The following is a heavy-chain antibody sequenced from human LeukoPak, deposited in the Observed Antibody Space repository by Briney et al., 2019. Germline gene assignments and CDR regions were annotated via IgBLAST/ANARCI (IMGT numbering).Heavy chain of an antibody. V-gene: IGHV3-30*02. CDR1: GFTFSSYG. D-gene: IGHD6-19*01. Sequence: SGGSLRLSCAASGFTFSSYGMHWVRQAPGKGLEWVAFIRYDGSNKYYADSVKGRFTISRDNSKNTLYLQMNSLRAEDTAVYYCAKGLKRGYSSGWYQFYYYGMDVWGQGTTVTVSS. J-gene: IGHJ6*02. CDR3: AKGLKRGYSSGWYQFYYYGMDV. CDR2: IRYDGSNK.